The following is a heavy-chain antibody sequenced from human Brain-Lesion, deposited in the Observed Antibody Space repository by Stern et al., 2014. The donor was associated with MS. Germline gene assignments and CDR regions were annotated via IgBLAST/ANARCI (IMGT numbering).Heavy chain of an antibody. CDR1: GGSISSSSYY. V-gene: IGHV4-39*01. CDR3: AKLWLGELPESPFDY. CDR2: IYYRGST. Sequence: QLQLQESGPGLVKPSETLSLTCTVSGGSISSSSYYWGWIRQPPGKGLEWIGSIYYRGSTYYNPSLKSRVTISMETSQKQFSLRLSFVTAADTAVYFCAKLWLGELPESPFDYWGQGTLVTVSS. J-gene: IGHJ4*02. D-gene: IGHD3-10*01.